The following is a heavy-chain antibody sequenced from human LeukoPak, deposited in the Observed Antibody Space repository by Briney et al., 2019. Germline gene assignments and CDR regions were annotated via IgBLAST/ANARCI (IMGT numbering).Heavy chain of an antibody. Sequence: GGSLRLSCAASGFTLSGYAMSWVRQAPGKGLEWVSTISDNGGRTYYADSVKGRFTISRDNSKNTLFLQMNSLRAEDSAVYYCATDREGDPSAYYLVGGQGTLITVSS. J-gene: IGHJ4*02. V-gene: IGHV3-23*01. CDR1: GFTLSGYA. CDR3: ATDREGDPSAYYLV. CDR2: ISDNGGRT. D-gene: IGHD3-22*01.